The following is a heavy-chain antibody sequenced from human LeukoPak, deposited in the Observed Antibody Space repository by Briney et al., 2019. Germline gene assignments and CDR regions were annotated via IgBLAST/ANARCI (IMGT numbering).Heavy chain of an antibody. D-gene: IGHD3-22*01. V-gene: IGHV3-7*03. Sequence: GGSLRLSCAASGFTFSSYWMSWVRQAPGKGLEWVANIKQDGSEKYYVDSVKGRFTISRDNAKNSLYLQMNSLRAEDTALYYCASLPGYYDSSGYYPWGQGTLVTVSS. J-gene: IGHJ5*02. CDR2: IKQDGSEK. CDR1: GFTFSSYW. CDR3: ASLPGYYDSSGYYP.